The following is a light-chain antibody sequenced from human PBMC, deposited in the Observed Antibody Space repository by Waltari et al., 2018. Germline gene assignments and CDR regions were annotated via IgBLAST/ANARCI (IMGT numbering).Light chain of an antibody. CDR1: PNVLYSSDNRNY. V-gene: IGKV4-1*01. Sequence: DIVMTQSPDSLAVSLGERATINCKSSPNVLYSSDNRNYLSWYQQKPGQPPKLLIYWASTRESGVPDRFSGSGSGTDFTLTISSLQAEDVAVYYCQQYYSIPLTFGGGTKVEIK. CDR3: QQYYSIPLT. J-gene: IGKJ4*01. CDR2: WAS.